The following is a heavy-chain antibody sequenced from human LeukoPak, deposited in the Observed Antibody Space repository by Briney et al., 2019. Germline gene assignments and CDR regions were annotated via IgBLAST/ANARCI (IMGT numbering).Heavy chain of an antibody. J-gene: IGHJ4*02. V-gene: IGHV4-31*03. CDR3: ASRPFYSNYVYYFDY. D-gene: IGHD4-11*01. CDR2: IYYNGAT. CDR1: GDSISSGAYY. Sequence: PSQTLSLTCTVSGDSISSGAYYWTWIRQHPGRGLEWIGYIYYNGATYYNPSLRSRVTISSDTSKNQFSLKLSSVTAADTAVYYCASRPFYSNYVYYFDYWGQGTLVTVSS.